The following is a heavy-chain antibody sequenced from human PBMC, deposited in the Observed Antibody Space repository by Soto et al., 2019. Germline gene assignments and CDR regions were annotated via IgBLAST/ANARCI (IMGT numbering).Heavy chain of an antibody. CDR3: ARDPYGSGSYYFYYDYGMDV. J-gene: IGHJ6*02. Sequence: PSQTLSLTCAISGDSVSSTSAAWNLIRQSPSRGLEWLGRTYYRSKWYNDYAVSVKSRITINPDTSKNQFSLQLNSVTPEDTAVYYCARDPYGSGSYYFYYDYGMDVWGQGTTVTVSS. V-gene: IGHV6-1*01. CDR1: GDSVSSTSAA. D-gene: IGHD3-10*01. CDR2: TYYRSKWYN.